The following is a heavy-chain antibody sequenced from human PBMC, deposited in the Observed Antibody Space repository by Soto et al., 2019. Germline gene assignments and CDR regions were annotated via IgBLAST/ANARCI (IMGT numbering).Heavy chain of an antibody. CDR3: ARIDGGSSGWFSY. Sequence: QVHLQESGPGLVKPSQTLCLTCTVSGGSISSGGYYWSWIRQHPGKGLEWIGNIYYSGSTYYNPSLKSRVSISVDTSKNQFSLRLSSVTAADTAVYSCARIDGGSSGWFSYWGQGTLVTVSS. D-gene: IGHD6-19*01. CDR2: IYYSGST. CDR1: GGSISSGGYY. J-gene: IGHJ4*02. V-gene: IGHV4-31*03.